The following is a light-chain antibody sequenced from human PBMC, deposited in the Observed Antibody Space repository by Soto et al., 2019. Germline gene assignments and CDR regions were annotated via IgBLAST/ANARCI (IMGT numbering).Light chain of an antibody. CDR3: QQFNTSPWT. Sequence: DLQMTQSPSTLSASEGDSVTISCRASQSVSIWVAWYQQKPGRATEVLIYKSSMLESGVPSRFSVSGSGTELTITLSSLQPDDVETYYSQQFNTSPWTFGQGTKVDIK. V-gene: IGKV1-5*03. CDR2: KSS. CDR1: QSVSIW. J-gene: IGKJ1*01.